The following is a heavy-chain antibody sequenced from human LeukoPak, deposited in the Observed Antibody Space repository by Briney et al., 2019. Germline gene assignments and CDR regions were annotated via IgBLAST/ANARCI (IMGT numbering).Heavy chain of an antibody. J-gene: IGHJ5*02. CDR3: ARGISPDP. D-gene: IGHD2-15*01. V-gene: IGHV3-23*01. Sequence: RPGGSLRLSCAASGFTFSSYAMSWVRQAPGKGLEWVSAISGSGGSTYYADSVKGRFTISRDNAKNSLYLQMNSLRAEDTAIYYCARGISPDPWGQGTLVTVSS. CDR1: GFTFSSYA. CDR2: ISGSGGST.